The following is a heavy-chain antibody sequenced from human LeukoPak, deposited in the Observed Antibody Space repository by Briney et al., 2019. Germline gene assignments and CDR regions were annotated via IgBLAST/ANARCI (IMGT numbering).Heavy chain of an antibody. CDR3: AKGNSGYSSSSYHY. J-gene: IGHJ4*02. V-gene: IGHV3-23*01. Sequence: GGSLRLSCAASGFTFSSYGMSWVRQAPGKGLEWVSAISGSGGSTYYADSVKGRFTISRDNSKNTLYLQMNSLRAEDTAVYYCAKGNSGYSSSSYHYWGQGTLVTVSS. CDR1: GFTFSSYG. D-gene: IGHD6-13*01. CDR2: ISGSGGST.